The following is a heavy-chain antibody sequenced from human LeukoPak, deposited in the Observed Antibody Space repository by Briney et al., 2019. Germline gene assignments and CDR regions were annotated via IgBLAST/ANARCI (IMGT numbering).Heavy chain of an antibody. CDR1: GGSFSDYY. CDR3: ARGVIEMATITGTLYYFDY. V-gene: IGHV4-34*01. D-gene: IGHD5-24*01. Sequence: PSETLSLTCAVYGGSFSDYYWSWIRQPPGKGLEWIGEINHSGSTNYNPSLKSRVTISVDTSKNQFSLKLSSVTAADTAVYYCARGVIEMATITGTLYYFDYWGQGTLVTVSS. J-gene: IGHJ4*02. CDR2: INHSGST.